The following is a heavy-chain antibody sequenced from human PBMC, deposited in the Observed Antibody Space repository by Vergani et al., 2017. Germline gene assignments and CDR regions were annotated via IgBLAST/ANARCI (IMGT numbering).Heavy chain of an antibody. J-gene: IGHJ3*02. Sequence: QVQLVQSGAEVKKPGASVKVSCKASGYTFTSYGISWVRQAPGQGLEGMGGNSAYNGNTNYAQKLQGRVTMTTDTSTRTAYMGRRSLRSDDTAVYYCARDKLRWSPIDAFDIWGKGTMVTVSS. D-gene: IGHD4-23*01. V-gene: IGHV1-18*01. CDR3: ARDKLRWSPIDAFDI. CDR1: GYTFTSYG. CDR2: NSAYNGNT.